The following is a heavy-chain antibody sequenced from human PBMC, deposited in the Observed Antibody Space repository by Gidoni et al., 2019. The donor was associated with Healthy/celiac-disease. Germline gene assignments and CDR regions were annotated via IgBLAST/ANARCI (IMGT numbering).Heavy chain of an antibody. CDR3: ARDINPRHYYDSSGKKYYFDY. J-gene: IGHJ4*02. CDR1: GYTFTSYY. V-gene: IGHV1-46*01. CDR2: INPSGGST. Sequence: QVQLVQSGAEVKKPGASVKVSCKASGYTFTSYYMHWVRQAPGQGLEWMGIINPSGGSTSYAQKFQGRVTMTRDTSTSTVYMELSSLRSEDTAVYYCARDINPRHYYDSSGKKYYFDYWGQGTLVTVSS. D-gene: IGHD3-22*01.